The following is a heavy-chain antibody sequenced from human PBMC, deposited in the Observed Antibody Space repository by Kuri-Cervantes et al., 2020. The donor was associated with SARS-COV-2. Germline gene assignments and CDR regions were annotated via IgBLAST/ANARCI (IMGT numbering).Heavy chain of an antibody. V-gene: IGHV3-7*01. CDR1: GGSISSGGYS. Sequence: ETLSLTCAVSGGSISSGGYSWSWVRQAPGKGLEWVANIKQDGSEKYYVDSVKGRFTISRDNAKNSLYLQMNSLRAEDTAVYYCARDKVVDYWGQGTLVTVSS. CDR2: IKQDGSEK. CDR3: ARDKVVDY. D-gene: IGHD2-15*01. J-gene: IGHJ4*02.